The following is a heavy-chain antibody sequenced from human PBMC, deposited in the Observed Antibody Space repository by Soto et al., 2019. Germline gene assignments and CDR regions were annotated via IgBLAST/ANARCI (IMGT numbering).Heavy chain of an antibody. CDR3: ARADRQYCSVSTCYIFDY. CDR2: TDYSGST. CDR1: GASVSSNSYY. D-gene: IGHD2-2*02. V-gene: IGHV4-61*01. J-gene: IGHJ4*02. Sequence: SETLSLTCIVSGASVSSNSYYWTWIRQPPGKGLEWIGYTDYSGSTKYNPSLKSRATISVDTSNNQFSLRVSSVTAADTAMYYCARADRQYCSVSTCYIFDYWGQGTQVTVSS.